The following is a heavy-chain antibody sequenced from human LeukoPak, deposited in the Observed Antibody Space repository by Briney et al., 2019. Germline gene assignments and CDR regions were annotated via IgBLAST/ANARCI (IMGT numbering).Heavy chain of an antibody. CDR3: ARDPDYGDYYGMDV. CDR1: GFTFSSYA. CDR2: ISYDGSNK. Sequence: GRSLRLSCAASGFTFSSYAMHWVRQAPGKGLEWVAVISYDGSNKYYADSVKGRFTIPRDNSKNTLYLQMNSLRAEDTAVYYCARDPDYGDYYGMDVWGQGTTVTVSS. V-gene: IGHV3-30-3*01. D-gene: IGHD4-17*01. J-gene: IGHJ6*02.